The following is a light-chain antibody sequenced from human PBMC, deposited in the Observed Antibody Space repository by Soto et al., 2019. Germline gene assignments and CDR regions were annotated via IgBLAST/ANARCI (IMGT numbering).Light chain of an antibody. J-gene: IGKJ4*01. CDR2: GAS. V-gene: IGKV1-9*01. CDR1: QDINSY. CDR3: QQLNTYPLI. Sequence: DIQLTQSPSFLSASVGDRVTITCRASQDINSYLAWYKQKPGKAPKLLIYGASTLQNGVPSRFSGSQSGTEFTLTITSLQPEDLATYYCQQLNTYPLIFGGGTKVEI.